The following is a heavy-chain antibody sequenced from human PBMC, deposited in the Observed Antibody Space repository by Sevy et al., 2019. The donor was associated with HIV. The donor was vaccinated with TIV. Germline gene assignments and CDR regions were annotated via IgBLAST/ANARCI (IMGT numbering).Heavy chain of an antibody. Sequence: GGSLRLSCAASGFTFSDYYMSWIRQAPGKGLEWVSYISSSGSTIYYADSVKGRFTISRDNAKNSLYLQMNSLRAEDMAVYYCARDRKPYDFWSGYYTYYYYYGMDVWGQGTTVTVSS. J-gene: IGHJ6*02. CDR2: ISSSGSTI. CDR1: GFTFSDYY. D-gene: IGHD3-3*01. CDR3: ARDRKPYDFWSGYYTYYYYYGMDV. V-gene: IGHV3-11*01.